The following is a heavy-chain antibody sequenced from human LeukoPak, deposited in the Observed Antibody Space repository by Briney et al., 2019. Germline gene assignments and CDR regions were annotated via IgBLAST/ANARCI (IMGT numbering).Heavy chain of an antibody. D-gene: IGHD5-24*01. CDR2: IKQDGSEK. Sequence: GGSLRLSCAASGFRFSSDWMSWVRQAPGKGLEWVANIKQDGSEKYYVDSVKGRFTISRDNSKNTLYLQMNSLRAEDTAVYYCARGGWLQWHDAFDIWGQGTMVTVSS. J-gene: IGHJ3*02. CDR3: ARGGWLQWHDAFDI. V-gene: IGHV3-7*03. CDR1: GFRFSSDW.